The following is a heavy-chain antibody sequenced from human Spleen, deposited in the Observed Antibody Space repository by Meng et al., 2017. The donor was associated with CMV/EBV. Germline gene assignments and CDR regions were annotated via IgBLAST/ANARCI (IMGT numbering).Heavy chain of an antibody. V-gene: IGHV3-7*01. D-gene: IGHD6-19*01. Sequence: GGSLRLSCAASGFTFSSYWMSWVRQAPGKGLEWVANIKQDGSEKYYVDSVKGRFTISRDNAKNSLSLQMNSLRAEDTAVYYCARGKRVAGGENGMDVWGQGTTVTVSS. J-gene: IGHJ6*02. CDR1: GFTFSSYW. CDR2: IKQDGSEK. CDR3: ARGKRVAGGENGMDV.